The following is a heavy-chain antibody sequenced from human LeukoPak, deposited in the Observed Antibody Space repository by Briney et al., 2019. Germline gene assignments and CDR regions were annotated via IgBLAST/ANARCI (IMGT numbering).Heavy chain of an antibody. CDR2: ISGSGGGT. CDR1: GFTVSSNY. CDR3: SKGRAAVADPEGDY. D-gene: IGHD6-19*01. Sequence: GGSLRLSCAASGFTVSSNYMSWVRQAPGKGLEWVSAISGSGGGTYYADSVKGRFTISRDTSKNTLYLQMNSLRVEDTAVYYRSKGRAAVADPEGDYWGQGALVTVSS. J-gene: IGHJ4*02. V-gene: IGHV3-23*01.